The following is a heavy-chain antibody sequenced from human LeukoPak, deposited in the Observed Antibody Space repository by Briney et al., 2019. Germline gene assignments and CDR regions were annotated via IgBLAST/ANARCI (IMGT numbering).Heavy chain of an antibody. V-gene: IGHV1-2*02. J-gene: IGHJ4*02. Sequence: TXYDINXVRQATGQGLEWMGWINPNSGGTNYAQKFRGRVTMTRDTSISTAYMELSRLRSDDTAVYYCARGDSTYYGSGSSYFDYWGQGTLVTVSS. D-gene: IGHD3-10*01. CDR2: INPNSGGT. CDR3: ARGDSTYYGSGSSYFDY. CDR1: TXYD.